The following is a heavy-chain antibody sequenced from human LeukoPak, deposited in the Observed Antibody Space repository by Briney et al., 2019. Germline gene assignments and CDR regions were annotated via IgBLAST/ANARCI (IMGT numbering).Heavy chain of an antibody. Sequence: GGSLRLSCAASGFTFSSYAMSWVRQAPGKGLEWVSAISGSGGSTYYADSAKGRFTISRDNSKNTLYLQMNSLRAEDTAVYYCAKGIYDSSGYYGNYFDYWGQGTLVTVSS. CDR2: ISGSGGST. CDR1: GFTFSSYA. J-gene: IGHJ4*02. CDR3: AKGIYDSSGYYGNYFDY. D-gene: IGHD3-22*01. V-gene: IGHV3-23*01.